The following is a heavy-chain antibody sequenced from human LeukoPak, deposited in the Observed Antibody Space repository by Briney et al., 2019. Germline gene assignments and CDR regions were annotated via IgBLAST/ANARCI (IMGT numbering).Heavy chain of an antibody. CDR3: ASLPNGPVYSSYYYYMDV. J-gene: IGHJ6*03. Sequence: PGGSLRLSCAASGFTFDDYAMHWVRQAPGKGLEWVSGISWNSGSIGYADSVKGRFTISRDNAKNSLYLQMNSLRAEDTAVYYCASLPNGPVYSSYYYYMDVWGKGTTVTVSS. CDR2: ISWNSGSI. V-gene: IGHV3-9*01. CDR1: GFTFDDYA. D-gene: IGHD4-11*01.